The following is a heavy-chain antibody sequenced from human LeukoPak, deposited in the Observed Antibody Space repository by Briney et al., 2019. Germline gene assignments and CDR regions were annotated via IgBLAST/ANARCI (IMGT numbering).Heavy chain of an antibody. J-gene: IGHJ4*02. Sequence: ASVKVSCKASGYTFTSYGISWVRQAPGQGLEWMGWISAYNGNTNYAQKLQGRVTMTTDTSTSTAYMELRSLRSHDTAVYYCARDKGRRYYDFWSGYYTEPDYWGQGTLVTVSS. CDR1: GYTFTSYG. D-gene: IGHD3-3*01. CDR3: ARDKGRRYYDFWSGYYTEPDY. V-gene: IGHV1-18*01. CDR2: ISAYNGNT.